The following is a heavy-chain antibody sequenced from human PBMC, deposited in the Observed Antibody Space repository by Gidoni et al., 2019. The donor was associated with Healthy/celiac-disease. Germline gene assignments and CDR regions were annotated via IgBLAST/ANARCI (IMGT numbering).Heavy chain of an antibody. CDR1: GFTFSSYG. J-gene: IGHJ4*02. CDR3: ARDAMRIVVVPTRVVGSWFDY. D-gene: IGHD3-22*01. Sequence: QVQLVESGGGVVQPGRSLRLSCAASGFTFSSYGMHWVRQAPGKGLEWVAVIWYDGSNKYYADSVKGRFTISRDNSKNTLYLQMNSLRAEDTAVYYCARDAMRIVVVPTRVVGSWFDYWGQGTLVTVSS. CDR2: IWYDGSNK. V-gene: IGHV3-33*01.